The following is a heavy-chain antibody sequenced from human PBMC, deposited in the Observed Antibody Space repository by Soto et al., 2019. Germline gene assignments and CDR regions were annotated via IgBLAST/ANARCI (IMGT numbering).Heavy chain of an antibody. D-gene: IGHD2-2*01. CDR1: GYSVTSSW. CDR3: ASGHCSSTSCPYGMDV. J-gene: IGHJ6*02. Sequence: GESLTISCKGSGYSVTSSWISWLRQMPGKGLEWMGRIDPSDSYTNYSPSFQGHVTISADKSISTAYLQWSSLKASDTAMYYCASGHCSSTSCPYGMDVWGQGTTVTVSS. CDR2: IDPSDSYT. V-gene: IGHV5-10-1*01.